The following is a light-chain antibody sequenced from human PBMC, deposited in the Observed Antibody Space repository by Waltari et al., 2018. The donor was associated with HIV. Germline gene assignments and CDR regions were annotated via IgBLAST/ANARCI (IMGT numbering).Light chain of an antibody. CDR2: EDI. J-gene: IGLJ3*02. CDR1: TLPKKY. Sequence: SYELTQPPSVSVSPGQTARITCSGDTLPKKYAHWYQQKSGQAPVLVIYEDIKRPSGIPERFSGSSSGTMAILTISGAQVEDEADYYCYSTESNGNHRVFGGG. CDR3: YSTESNGNHRV. V-gene: IGLV3-10*01.